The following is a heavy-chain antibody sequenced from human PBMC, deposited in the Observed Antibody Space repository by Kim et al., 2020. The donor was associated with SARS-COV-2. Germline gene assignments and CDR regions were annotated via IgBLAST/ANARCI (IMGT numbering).Heavy chain of an antibody. CDR3: TRPQERIYYTLFDY. J-gene: IGHJ4*01. CDR2: ISYDGNNK. Sequence: GGSLRLSCAASGLTFSSYAMHWVRQAPGKGLEWVAVISYDGNNKYYADSVKGRFTISRDNSNNTLYLQMNSLRPDDTAVYYCTRPQERIYYTLFDYWGHGALVTVSS. D-gene: IGHD3-10*01. CDR1: GLTFSSYA. V-gene: IGHV3-30-3*01.